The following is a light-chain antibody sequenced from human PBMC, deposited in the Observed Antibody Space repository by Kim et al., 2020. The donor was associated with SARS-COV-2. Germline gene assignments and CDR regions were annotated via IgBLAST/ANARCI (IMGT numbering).Light chain of an antibody. CDR3: QAWDSGTAVV. Sequence: GQMARMTCSGDELGDKYVFWYQQKPGQSPLLVIYQYTKRPSGIPERFSASNSGNTATLTTSGTQATDEADYYCQAWDSGTAVVFGGGTQLTVL. CDR1: ELGDKY. V-gene: IGLV3-1*01. J-gene: IGLJ2*01. CDR2: QYT.